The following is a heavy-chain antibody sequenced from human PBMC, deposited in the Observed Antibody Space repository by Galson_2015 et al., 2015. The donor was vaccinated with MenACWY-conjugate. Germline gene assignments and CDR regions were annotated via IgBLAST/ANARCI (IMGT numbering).Heavy chain of an antibody. V-gene: IGHV2-26*01. CDR3: ARTRRAFSYSYGSVTNYYYHMDV. Sequence: PALVKPTQTLTLTCTVSGFSLSNARMGVSWIRQPPGKALEWLAHTFSSDEKSHSTSLKSRLTISKDTSQSQVVLIITNMVPVDTATYYCARTRRAFSYSYGSVTNYYYHMDVWGQGTTVTVSS. J-gene: IGHJ6*02. CDR1: GFSLSNARMG. D-gene: IGHD5-18*01. CDR2: TFSSDEK.